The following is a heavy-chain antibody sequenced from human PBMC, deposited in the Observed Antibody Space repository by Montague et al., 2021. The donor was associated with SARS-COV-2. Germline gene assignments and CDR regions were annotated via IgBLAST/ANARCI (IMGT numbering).Heavy chain of an antibody. CDR2: INQGGAP. V-gene: IGHV4-34*01. D-gene: IGHD3-9*01. J-gene: IGHJ3*02. CDR3: ARGGPVQGSFRHFDSISSGALDI. Sequence: SETLSLTCAVSRGSFSIYYWTWIRQSPGKGLEWIGEINQGGAPNXTPSLKSRVTISLDTSKKQISLKLNSVTVADTAVFFCARGGPVQGSFRHFDSISSGALDIWAQGSLVIVSS. CDR1: RGSFSIYY.